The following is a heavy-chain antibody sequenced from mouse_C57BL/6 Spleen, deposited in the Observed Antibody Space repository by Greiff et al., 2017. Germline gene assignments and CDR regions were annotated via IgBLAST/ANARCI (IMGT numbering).Heavy chain of an antibody. V-gene: IGHV1-81*01. CDR1: GYTFTSYG. CDR3: APFYYSNCTCAVGC. Sequence: QVQLQQSGAELARPGASVKLSCKASGYTFTSYGISWVKQRTGQGLEWIGEIYPRSGNTYYNEKFKGKATLTADKSSSTAYMKLSSLTSEDSAVYFCAPFYYSNCTCAVGCRGQGTSVTVSS. D-gene: IGHD2-5*01. CDR2: IYPRSGNT. J-gene: IGHJ4*01.